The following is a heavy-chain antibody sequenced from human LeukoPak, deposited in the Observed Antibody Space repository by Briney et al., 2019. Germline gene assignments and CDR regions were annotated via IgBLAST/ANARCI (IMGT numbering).Heavy chain of an antibody. J-gene: IGHJ2*01. D-gene: IGHD2-8*02. V-gene: IGHV1-18*01. CDR1: GYTFTSYG. CDR2: ISAYNGNT. CDR3: SREGEGEDGTGHHNWYFDL. Sequence: ASVKVSCKASGYTFTSYGISWVRQAPGQGLEWMAWISAYNGNTNYAQKLQGRVTMTTDTYTTTAYMELRSLRSDDTAMYYCSREGEGEDGTGHHNWYFDLWGRGTLVTVSS.